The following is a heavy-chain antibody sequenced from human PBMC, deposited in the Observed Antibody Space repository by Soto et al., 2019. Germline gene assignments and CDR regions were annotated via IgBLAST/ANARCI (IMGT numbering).Heavy chain of an antibody. V-gene: IGHV4-39*01. D-gene: IGHD2-15*01. CDR1: GGSISSSSYY. CDR2: IYYSGST. CDR3: ARRRVVRGENFDY. J-gene: IGHJ4*02. Sequence: SETLSLTCTVSGGSISSSSYYWGWIRQPPGKGLEWIGSIYYSGSTYYNPSLKSRVTISVDTSKNQFSLKLSSVTAADTAVYYCARRRVVRGENFDYWGQGTLVTVSS.